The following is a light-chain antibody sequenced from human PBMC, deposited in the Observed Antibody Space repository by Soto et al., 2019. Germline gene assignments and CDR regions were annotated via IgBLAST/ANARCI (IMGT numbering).Light chain of an antibody. Sequence: QSVLTQPASVSGAPGQSITISCTGTSSDVGGYNYVSWYQQHPGKVPKLMIYEVTYRPSGVSYRFSGSKSGDTASLTISGLQAEDEADYYCCSYTSSSTYVFGTGTKLTVL. CDR2: EVT. CDR3: CSYTSSSTYV. V-gene: IGLV2-14*01. J-gene: IGLJ1*01. CDR1: SSDVGGYNY.